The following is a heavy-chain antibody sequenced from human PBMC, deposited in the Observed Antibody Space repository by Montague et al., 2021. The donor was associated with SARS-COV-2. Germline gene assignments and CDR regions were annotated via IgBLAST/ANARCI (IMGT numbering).Heavy chain of an antibody. CDR3: ASPTYYYDSSWSDAFDI. CDR2: IYYSGST. V-gene: IGHV4-39*01. J-gene: IGHJ3*02. CDR1: GGSISSSNYY. Sequence: SETLSLTCTVSGGSISSSNYYWGWIRQPPGKGLEWIGSIYYSGSTYYNPSLKSRVTIFVDTSKNQFSLKLSSVTAADTAVYSCASPTYYYDSSWSDAFDIWGQGTLVTVS. D-gene: IGHD3-22*01.